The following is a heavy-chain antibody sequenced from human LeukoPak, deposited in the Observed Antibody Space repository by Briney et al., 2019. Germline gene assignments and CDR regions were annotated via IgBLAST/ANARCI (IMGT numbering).Heavy chain of an antibody. V-gene: IGHV3-74*01. CDR2: INSDGSST. Sequence: GGSLRLSCAASGFTFSSYWMHWVRQAPGKGLVWVSRINSDGSSTSYADSVKGRFTISRDNAKNTLYLQMNSLRAEDTAVYYCARGLSSSWYNYYYMDVWGKGTTVTISS. J-gene: IGHJ6*03. CDR3: ARGLSSSWYNYYYMDV. D-gene: IGHD6-13*01. CDR1: GFTFSSYW.